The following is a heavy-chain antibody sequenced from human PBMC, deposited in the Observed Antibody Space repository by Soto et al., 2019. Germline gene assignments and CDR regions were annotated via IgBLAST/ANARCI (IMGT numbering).Heavy chain of an antibody. J-gene: IGHJ5*02. CDR2: INHSGST. V-gene: IGHV4-34*01. Sequence: SETLSLTCAVYGGSFSGYYWSWIRQPPGKGLEWIGEINHSGSTNYNPSLKSRVTISVDTSKNQFSLKLSSVTAADTAVYYCVGAGLSTPWYSSSSEWFDPWGQGTLVTVSS. CDR3: VGAGLSTPWYSSSSEWFDP. D-gene: IGHD6-6*01. CDR1: GGSFSGYY.